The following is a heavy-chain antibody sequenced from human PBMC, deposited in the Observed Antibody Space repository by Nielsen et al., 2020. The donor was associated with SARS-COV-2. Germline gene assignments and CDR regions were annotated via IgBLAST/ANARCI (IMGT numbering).Heavy chain of an antibody. V-gene: IGHV3-53*01. CDR2: IYSGGST. J-gene: IGHJ2*01. CDR3: ARGGWYFGL. CDR1: GFTVSSNY. Sequence: GESLKISCAASGFTVSSNYMNWVRQAPGKGLEWASVIYSGGSTFYADSVKGRFTISRDNSKNTLYLQMNSLRAGDTAVYYCARGGWYFGLWGRGTLVTVSS.